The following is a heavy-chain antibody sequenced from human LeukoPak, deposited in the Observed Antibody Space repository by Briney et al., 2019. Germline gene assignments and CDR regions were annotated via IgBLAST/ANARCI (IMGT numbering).Heavy chain of an antibody. CDR1: GYSLTDYF. D-gene: IGHD3-3*02. CDR3: PRDFDIFVQPADNSAFHP. Sequence: GASVKVSCKASGYSLTDYFIHWVRQAPGQGLEWMGWIDPKSGGTKYGQKFQGRVTMTRDTSINTVFLGLRGLRSNDTGFYYCPRDFDIFVQPADNSAFHPWGQGSLVTVAS. V-gene: IGHV1-2*02. J-gene: IGHJ5*02. CDR2: IDPKSGGT.